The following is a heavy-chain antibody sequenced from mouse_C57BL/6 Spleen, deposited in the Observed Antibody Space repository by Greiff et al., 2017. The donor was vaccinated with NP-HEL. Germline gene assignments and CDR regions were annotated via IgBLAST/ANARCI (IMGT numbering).Heavy chain of an antibody. V-gene: IGHV7-3*01. CDR2: IRNKANGYTT. CDR1: GFTFTDYY. D-gene: IGHD1-1*01. J-gene: IGHJ4*01. Sequence: EVQLVESGGGLVQPGGSLSLSCAASGFTFTDYYMSWVRQPPGKALEWLGFIRNKANGYTTEYSASVKGRFTISRDNSQSILYLQMNALRAEDSATYYCARYHYGSSSQDYWGQGTSVTVSS. CDR3: ARYHYGSSSQDY.